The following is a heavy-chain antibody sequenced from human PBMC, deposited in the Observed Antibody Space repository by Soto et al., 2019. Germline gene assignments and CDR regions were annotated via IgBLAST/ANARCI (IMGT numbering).Heavy chain of an antibody. J-gene: IGHJ4*02. CDR2: IYYSGST. CDR3: ARRGGYPTIDY. D-gene: IGHD1-26*01. CDR1: GGSISSSSYY. Sequence: SEILSLTCTVSGGSISSSSYYWGWIRQPPGKGLEWIGSIYYSGSTYYNPSLKSRVTISVDTSKNQFSLKLSSVTAADTAVYYCARRGGYPTIDYWGQGTLVTVSS. V-gene: IGHV4-39*01.